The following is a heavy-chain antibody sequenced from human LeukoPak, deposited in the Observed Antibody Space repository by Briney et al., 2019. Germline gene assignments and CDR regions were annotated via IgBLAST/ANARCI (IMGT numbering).Heavy chain of an antibody. Sequence: GGSLRLSCAASGFTFSSYGMHWVRQAPGKGLEWVAVIWYDGSNKYYADSVKGRFTISRDNSKNTLYLQMNSLRAEDTAVYYCAKARNGWYPGAWFDPWGHGTLVTVSS. J-gene: IGHJ5*02. CDR3: AKARNGWYPGAWFDP. V-gene: IGHV3-33*06. CDR2: IWYDGSNK. CDR1: GFTFSSYG. D-gene: IGHD6-19*01.